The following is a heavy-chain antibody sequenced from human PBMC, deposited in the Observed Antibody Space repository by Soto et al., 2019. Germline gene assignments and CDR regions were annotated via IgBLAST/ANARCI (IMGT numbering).Heavy chain of an antibody. CDR2: ISGSGGST. V-gene: IGHV3-23*01. J-gene: IGHJ6*02. D-gene: IGHD2-2*01. CDR3: ANGYCSSTGRKTNYYYYYGMDV. Sequence: XESLSLSCAASGFTFSSYAMSWVGQAPGKGLEWVSAISGSGGSTYYADSVKGRFTISRDNSKNTLYLQMNSLRAEDTAVYYCANGYCSSTGRKTNYYYYYGMDVWGQGTTVTVSS. CDR1: GFTFSSYA.